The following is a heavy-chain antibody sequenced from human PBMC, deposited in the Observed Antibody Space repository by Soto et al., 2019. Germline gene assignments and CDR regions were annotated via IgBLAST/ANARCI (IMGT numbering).Heavy chain of an antibody. Sequence: PGGSLRLSCAASGFTFSSYGMHWVRQAPGKGLEWVAVISYDGSNTYYADSVKGRFTISRDNSKNTLYLQMNSLRAEDTAVYYCAKAGNYGSAQTPAGSPGYYYGMDVWGQGTTVTVSS. CDR3: AKAGNYGSAQTPAGSPGYYYGMDV. J-gene: IGHJ6*02. CDR2: ISYDGSNT. CDR1: GFTFSSYG. V-gene: IGHV3-30*18. D-gene: IGHD3-10*01.